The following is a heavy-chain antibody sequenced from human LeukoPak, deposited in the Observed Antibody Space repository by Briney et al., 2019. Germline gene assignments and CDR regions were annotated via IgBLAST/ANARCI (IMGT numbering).Heavy chain of an antibody. Sequence: GGSLRLPCAASGFTFSSYSMNWVRQAPGKGLEWLSYISSSGSPIFYADSVKGRFTISRDNAKNSLYLQVNSLRAEDTAVYYCARDGGIAVVGPYYMDVWGKGTTVTVSS. V-gene: IGHV3-48*01. CDR3: ARDGGIAVVGPYYMDV. J-gene: IGHJ6*03. D-gene: IGHD6-19*01. CDR1: GFTFSSYS. CDR2: ISSSGSPI.